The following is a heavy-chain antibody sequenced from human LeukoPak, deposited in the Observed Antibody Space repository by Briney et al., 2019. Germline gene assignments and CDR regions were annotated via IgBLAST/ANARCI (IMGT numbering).Heavy chain of an antibody. CDR1: GFTVSSNY. D-gene: IGHD1-14*01. CDR3: ARDVGGYYFDY. Sequence: GGSLRLSCAASGFTVSSNYMSWVRQAPGKGLEWVSVIYRGGSTYYADSVKGRFTISRDNSKNTLYLQMNSLRAEDTAVYYCARDVGGYYFDYWGQGTLVTVSS. V-gene: IGHV3-53*01. CDR2: IYRGGST. J-gene: IGHJ4*02.